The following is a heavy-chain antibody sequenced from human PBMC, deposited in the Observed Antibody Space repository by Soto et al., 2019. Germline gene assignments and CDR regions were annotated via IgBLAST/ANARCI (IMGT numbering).Heavy chain of an antibody. V-gene: IGHV3-30*18. J-gene: IGHJ6*02. Sequence: ESGGGVVQPGRSLRLSCAASGFTFSSYGMHWVRQAPGKGLEWVAVISYDGSNKYYADSVKGRFTISRDNSKNTLYLQMNSLRAEDTAVYYCAKDQGVVVAGGENYYYYGMDVWGQGTTVTVSS. CDR1: GFTFSSYG. D-gene: IGHD2-15*01. CDR2: ISYDGSNK. CDR3: AKDQGVVVAGGENYYYYGMDV.